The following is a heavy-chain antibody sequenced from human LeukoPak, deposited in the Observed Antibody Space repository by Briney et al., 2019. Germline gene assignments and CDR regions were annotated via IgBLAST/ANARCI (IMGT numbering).Heavy chain of an antibody. CDR3: ARDQEGLDY. Sequence: ASVKVSCKASGYTFTNNYLHWVRQAPGQGLEWMGMIYPRDGSTSYAQNFQGRVTVTRDTSTTTVHMELRGLRSEDTAVYYCARDQEGLDYWGQGTVVTVSS. CDR1: GYTFTNNY. V-gene: IGHV1-46*01. J-gene: IGHJ4*02. CDR2: IYPRDGST.